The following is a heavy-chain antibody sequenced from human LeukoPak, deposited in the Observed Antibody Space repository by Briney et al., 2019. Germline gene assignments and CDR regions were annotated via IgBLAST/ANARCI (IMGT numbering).Heavy chain of an antibody. V-gene: IGHV4-39*02. D-gene: IGHD1-26*01. J-gene: IGHJ4*02. CDR2: IYYSGST. CDR1: GGSISSSSYY. CDR3: ARDLILGPTYFDY. Sequence: SETLSLTCTVSGGSISSSSYYWGWIRQPPGKGLEWIGSIYYSGSTYYNPSLKSRVTISEDTSKNHFSLKLSSVTAADTAVCYCARDLILGPTYFDYWGQGTLVTVSS.